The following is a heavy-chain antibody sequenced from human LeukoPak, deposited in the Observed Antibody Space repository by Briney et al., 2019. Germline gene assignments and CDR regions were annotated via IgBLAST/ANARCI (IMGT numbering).Heavy chain of an antibody. CDR2: IYYSGST. V-gene: IGHV4-59*01. CDR1: GGSISSYY. CDR3: ARDRGDYYYGMDV. Sequence: SETLSLTCTVSGGSISSYYWSWIRQPPGKGLEWIGYIYYSGSTNYNPSLTSRVSISVDTSKNQFSLKLSSVTAADTAVYYCARDRGDYYYGMDVWGQGTTVTVSS. J-gene: IGHJ6*02.